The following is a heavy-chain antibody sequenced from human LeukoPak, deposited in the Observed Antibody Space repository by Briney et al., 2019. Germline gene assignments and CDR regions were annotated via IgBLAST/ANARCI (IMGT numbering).Heavy chain of an antibody. V-gene: IGHV5-51*01. CDR3: ARRLPVVGATSAFDV. J-gene: IGHJ3*01. Sequence: GESLKIYCKGSGYSFTSYWIGWVRQMPGKGLEWMGIIYPGDSDTRYSPSFQGQVTISADKSISTAYLQWSSLKASDTAMYYCARRLPVVGATSAFDVWGQGTMVTVSS. D-gene: IGHD1-26*01. CDR2: IYPGDSDT. CDR1: GYSFTSYW.